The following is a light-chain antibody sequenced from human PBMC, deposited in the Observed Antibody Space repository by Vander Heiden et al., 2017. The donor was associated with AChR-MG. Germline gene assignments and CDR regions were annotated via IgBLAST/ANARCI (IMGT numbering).Light chain of an antibody. J-gene: IGLJ2*01. V-gene: IGLV2-8*01. CDR3: SSYAGSNIVL. Sequence: QSALTQPPSLSGSPGQSVTISCTGTSSDVGGYNDVSWYQQYPGKVPKLMIYGVNKRPSGVPDRFSGSKSGNTASLTVSGLQAEDEADYYCSSYAGSNIVLFGGGTKLTVL. CDR2: GVN. CDR1: SSDVGGYND.